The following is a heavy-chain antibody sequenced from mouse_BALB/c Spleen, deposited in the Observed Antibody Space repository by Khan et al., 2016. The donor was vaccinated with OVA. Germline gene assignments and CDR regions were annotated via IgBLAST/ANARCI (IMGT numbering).Heavy chain of an antibody. CDR3: ARNYDYDEGLAY. CDR2: IWSGGII. Sequence: VELVESGPGLVQPSQSLSITCTVSGFSLTSYGVHWVRQSPGKGLEWLGVIWSGGIIDYSAAFISRLSISKDNSKSQVFFKMNSLQANDTAIYYCARNYDYDEGLAYWGQGTLVTVSA. J-gene: IGHJ3*01. CDR1: GFSLTSYG. V-gene: IGHV2-2*02. D-gene: IGHD2-4*01.